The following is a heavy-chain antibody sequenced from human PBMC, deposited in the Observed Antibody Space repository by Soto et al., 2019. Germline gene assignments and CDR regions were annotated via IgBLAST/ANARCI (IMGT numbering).Heavy chain of an antibody. CDR3: VREPATAPDAY. CDR2: INPSGGTT. V-gene: IGHV1-46*01. CDR1: GYIFTSYY. J-gene: IGHJ4*02. D-gene: IGHD2-2*01. Sequence: QVQLAQSGTEVKKPGASVKVSCKTSGYIFTSYYIHWVRQAPGQGLEWMGIINPSGGTTTYAQKYQETATMTRDTSTSTDYMELSSLRSKDTAVYYCVREPATAPDAYSVLGTLVTVSS.